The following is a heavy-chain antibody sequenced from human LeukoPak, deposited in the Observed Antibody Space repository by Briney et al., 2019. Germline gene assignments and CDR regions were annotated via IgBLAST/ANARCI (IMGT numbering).Heavy chain of an antibody. V-gene: IGHV4-30-4*08. CDR1: GVSISTGDYY. Sequence: SQTLSLTCSVSGVSISTGDYYWSWIRQPPGQGLEWIGYIFYTGSTYYNPSLKSRVTISVDTSKDQFSLKLSSVTAADTAVYYCARGDFAYYFDSWGQGTLVTVSS. J-gene: IGHJ4*02. CDR3: ARGDFAYYFDS. CDR2: IFYTGST.